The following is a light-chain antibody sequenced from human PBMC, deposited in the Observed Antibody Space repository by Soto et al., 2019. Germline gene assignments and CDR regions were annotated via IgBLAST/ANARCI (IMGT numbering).Light chain of an antibody. J-gene: IGLJ7*01. Sequence: QSVLTQPPSASGTPGQRVTISCSGSSSSIGSNSVHWYQQLPGTAPKLLIYRNNQRPSGVPDRFSGSKSGTSASLAISGLRSEDEAEYYCAAWDDSLRGAVFGGGTQLTVL. CDR1: SSSIGSNS. CDR2: RNN. V-gene: IGLV1-47*01. CDR3: AAWDDSLRGAV.